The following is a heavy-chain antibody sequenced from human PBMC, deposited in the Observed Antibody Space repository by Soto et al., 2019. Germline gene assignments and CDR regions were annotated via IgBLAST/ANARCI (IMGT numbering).Heavy chain of an antibody. CDR3: ARGKNTIFGVVIDRHDLDY. D-gene: IGHD3-3*01. CDR2: ISAYNGNT. V-gene: IGHV1-18*01. CDR1: GYTFTSYG. Sequence: ASVKVSCKASGYTFTSYGISWVRQAPGQGLEWMGWISAYNGNTNYAQKLQGRVTMTTDTSTSTAYMELRSLRSDDTAVYYCARGKNTIFGVVIDRHDLDYWGQGTLVTVSS. J-gene: IGHJ4*02.